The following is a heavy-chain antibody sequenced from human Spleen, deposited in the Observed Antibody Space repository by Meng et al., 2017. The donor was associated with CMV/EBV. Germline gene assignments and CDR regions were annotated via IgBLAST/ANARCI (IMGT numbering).Heavy chain of an antibody. CDR2: IYYSGTT. CDR1: GGSISSYY. CDR3: ARGYSSSSVLDY. J-gene: IGHJ4*02. V-gene: IGHV4-59*12. D-gene: IGHD6-6*01. Sequence: SETLSLTCTVSGGSISSYYWSWIRQPPEKGLEWSGYIYYSGTTNNNPSLKSRVTISVDTSKNQFSLKLSSVNAADTAVYYCARGYSSSSVLDYWGQGTLVTVSS.